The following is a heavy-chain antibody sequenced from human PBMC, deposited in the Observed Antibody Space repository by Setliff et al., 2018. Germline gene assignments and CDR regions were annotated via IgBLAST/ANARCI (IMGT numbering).Heavy chain of an antibody. Sequence: GASVKVSCKASGYTFTNYGISWVRQAPGQGLEWMGWISAYNGNTNYAQKLQGRVTMTTDTSTSTAYMELRSLGSDDTAVYYCARVPLPLDIVVVVAATPLEYYYYMDVWGKGTTVTVSS. J-gene: IGHJ6*03. CDR1: GYTFTNYG. D-gene: IGHD2-15*01. CDR3: ARVPLPLDIVVVVAATPLEYYYYMDV. V-gene: IGHV1-18*01. CDR2: ISAYNGNT.